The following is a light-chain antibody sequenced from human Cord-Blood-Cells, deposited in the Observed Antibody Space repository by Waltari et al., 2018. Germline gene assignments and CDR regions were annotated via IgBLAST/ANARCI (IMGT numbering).Light chain of an antibody. Sequence: QSALTPPASVSGSAGQSIIISCTGNSRDVGGYNYVSWYQQHPGKAPKRMIYDVSNRPSGVSNRYSVSKSGNTASRTISGLQAEDEAYYYCSSYTSSSTWVFGGGTKLTRL. CDR2: DVS. CDR3: SSYTSSSTWV. V-gene: IGLV2-14*01. CDR1: SRDVGGYNY. J-gene: IGLJ3*02.